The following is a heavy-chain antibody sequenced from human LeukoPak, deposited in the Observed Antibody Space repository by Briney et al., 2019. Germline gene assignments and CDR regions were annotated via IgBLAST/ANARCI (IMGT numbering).Heavy chain of an antibody. V-gene: IGHV3-23*01. J-gene: IGHJ4*02. CDR3: AKDKCGAFCGGD. CDR1: GFTFSSYA. D-gene: IGHD2-21*01. CDR2: ISGSGATT. Sequence: GGSLRLSCAASGFTFSSYAMSWVRQAPGKGLEWVSSISGSGATTYYADSVTGRFTISRDNSKNTVYLQMNRLRAEDTAVYYCAKDKCGAFCGGDWGQGTLVTVSS.